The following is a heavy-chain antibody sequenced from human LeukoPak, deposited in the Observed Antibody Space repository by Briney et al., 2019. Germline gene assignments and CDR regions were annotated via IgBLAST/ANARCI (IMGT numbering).Heavy chain of an antibody. Sequence: PGGSLTFSCAASGFTFSNHWMHWVRQAPGKGLVWVSRIDEGGSNAMYADSGKGRFSVSRDNAKNTLYLQMNSLRAEDTAVYYCARDYYSGSRDLDYWGQGTLVTVSS. CDR3: ARDYYSGSRDLDY. CDR1: GFTFSNHW. J-gene: IGHJ4*02. D-gene: IGHD3-22*01. CDR2: IDEGGSNA. V-gene: IGHV3-74*03.